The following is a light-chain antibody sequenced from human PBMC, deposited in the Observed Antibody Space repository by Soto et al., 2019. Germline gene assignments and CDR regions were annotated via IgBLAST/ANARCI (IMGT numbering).Light chain of an antibody. Sequence: DIVMTQSPDSLAVSLGERATINCKSSQSVLYSSNNKNYLAWHQQKPGQPPKLLIYWASTRESGVPDRFSGSGSGTDFTLTISSLQAEDVAVYYCQQYYDTPYTFGQGTKLEIQ. CDR1: QSVLYSSNNKNY. J-gene: IGKJ2*01. CDR3: QQYYDTPYT. CDR2: WAS. V-gene: IGKV4-1*01.